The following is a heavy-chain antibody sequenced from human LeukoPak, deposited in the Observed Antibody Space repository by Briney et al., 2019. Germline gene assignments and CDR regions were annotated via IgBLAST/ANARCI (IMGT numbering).Heavy chain of an antibody. CDR3: ARHVSAVRRELDY. Sequence: SETLSLTCTVSGGSISSYYWSWIRQPPGKGLEWIGYIYYSGSTNYNPSLKSRVTISVDTSKNQFSLKLSSVTAADTAVYCCARHVSAVRRELDYWGQGTLVTVSS. CDR1: GGSISSYY. V-gene: IGHV4-59*08. CDR2: IYYSGST. D-gene: IGHD1-1*01. J-gene: IGHJ4*02.